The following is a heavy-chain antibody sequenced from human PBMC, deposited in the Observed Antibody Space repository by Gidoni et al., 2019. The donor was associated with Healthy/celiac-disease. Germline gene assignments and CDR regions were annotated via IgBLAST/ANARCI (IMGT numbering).Heavy chain of an antibody. D-gene: IGHD2-2*02. CDR3: ARDYCSSTSCYTRGGYYYYYYMDV. J-gene: IGHJ6*03. CDR2: ISSSGSTI. CDR1: GFTFRDYD. V-gene: IGHV3-11*01. Sequence: QVQLVESGGGLVKPGGSVRLSCAASGFTFRDYDMSWIRQAPGKGQEWVSYISSSGSTIYYADSVKGRFTISRDNAKNSLYLQLTSLRAEDTAVYYCARDYCSSTSCYTRGGYYYYYYMDVWGKGTTVTVSS.